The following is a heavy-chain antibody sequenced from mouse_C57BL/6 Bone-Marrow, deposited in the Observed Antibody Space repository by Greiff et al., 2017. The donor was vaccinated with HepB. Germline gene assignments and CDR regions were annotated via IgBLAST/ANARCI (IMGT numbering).Heavy chain of an antibody. D-gene: IGHD2-1*01. CDR2: INPSSGYT. CDR3: ASNYETWFAY. J-gene: IGHJ3*01. Sequence: QVQLQQSGAELAKPGASVKLSCKASGYTFTSYWMHWVKQRPGQGLEWIGYINPSSGYTKYNQKFKDKATSTADKSSSTAYMQLSSLTYEDSAVYYCASNYETWFAYWGQGTLVTVSA. V-gene: IGHV1-7*01. CDR1: GYTFTSYW.